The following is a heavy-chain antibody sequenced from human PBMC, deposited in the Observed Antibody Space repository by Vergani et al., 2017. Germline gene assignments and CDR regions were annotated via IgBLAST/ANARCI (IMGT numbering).Heavy chain of an antibody. D-gene: IGHD5-18*01. J-gene: IGHJ6*03. Sequence: EVQLVESGGGLVQPGRSLRLSCAASGFTFDDYAMHWVRQAPGKGLEWVSGISWNSGSIGYADSVKGRFTISRDNAKNSLYLQMNSLRAEDTAVYYCATSGGVDTDAHMDVWGKGTTVTVSS. V-gene: IGHV3-9*01. CDR2: ISWNSGSI. CDR1: GFTFDDYA. CDR3: ATSGGVDTDAHMDV.